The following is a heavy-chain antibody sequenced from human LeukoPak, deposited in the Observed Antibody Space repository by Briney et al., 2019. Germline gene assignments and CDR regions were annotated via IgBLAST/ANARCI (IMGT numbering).Heavy chain of an antibody. D-gene: IGHD3-10*01. V-gene: IGHV4-39*07. Sequence: SETLSLTCTVSGGSISSSSYYWGWIRQPPGKGLEWIGSIYYSGSTYYNPSLKSRVTISVDTSKNQFSLKLSSVTAADTAVYYCARFFSADYYGSGSYMDYWGQGTLVTVSS. CDR3: ARFFSADYYGSGSYMDY. J-gene: IGHJ4*02. CDR1: GGSISSSSYY. CDR2: IYYSGST.